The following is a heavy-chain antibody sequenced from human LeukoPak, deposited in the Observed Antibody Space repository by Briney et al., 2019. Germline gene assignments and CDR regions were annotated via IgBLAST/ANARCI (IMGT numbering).Heavy chain of an antibody. CDR1: GFTLSNYW. CDR3: ARAFLVWGHTLGGY. J-gene: IGHJ4*02. D-gene: IGHD3-16*01. CDR2: INFDGSST. V-gene: IGHV3-74*01. Sequence: PGGSLRLSCAASGFTLSNYWMHWVRQVPGEGLVWVSRINFDGSSTNYADSVKGRFTISRDNAKNTLYLQMSSLRVEDTAVYYCARAFLVWGHTLGGYWGQGTLVTVSS.